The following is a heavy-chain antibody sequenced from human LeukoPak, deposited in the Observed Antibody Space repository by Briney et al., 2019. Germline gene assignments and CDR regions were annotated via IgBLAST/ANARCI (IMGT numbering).Heavy chain of an antibody. Sequence: SETLSLTCTVSGGSISSSSYYWGWIRQPPGMGLEWIGSIYYSGSTYYNPSLKSRVTISVDTSKNQFSLKLSSVTAADTAVYYCARGVVPAAISPCFDYWGQGTLVTVSS. CDR1: GGSISSSSYY. D-gene: IGHD2-2*01. J-gene: IGHJ4*02. CDR3: ARGVVPAAISPCFDY. V-gene: IGHV4-39*01. CDR2: IYYSGST.